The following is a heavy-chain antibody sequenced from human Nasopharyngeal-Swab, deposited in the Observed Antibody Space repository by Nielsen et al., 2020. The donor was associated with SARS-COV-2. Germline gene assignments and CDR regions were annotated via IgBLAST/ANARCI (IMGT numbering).Heavy chain of an antibody. Sequence: VRQAPGKGLEWVSYISSSSSTIYYADSVKGRFTISRDNAKNSLYLQMNSLRAEDTAVYYCARRAGHEAFDIWGQGTMVPSPQ. CDR3: ARRAGHEAFDI. D-gene: IGHD6-13*01. J-gene: IGHJ3*02. V-gene: IGHV3-48*03. CDR2: ISSSSSTI.